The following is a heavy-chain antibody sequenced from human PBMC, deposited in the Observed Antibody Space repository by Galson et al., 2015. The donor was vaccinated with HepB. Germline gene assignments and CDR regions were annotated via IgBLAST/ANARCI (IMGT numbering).Heavy chain of an antibody. CDR3: AKFSHDILTGYYIAAHFDY. CDR2: ISGSGGST. CDR1: GFTFSSYA. J-gene: IGHJ4*02. D-gene: IGHD3-9*01. Sequence: SLRLSCAASGFTFSSYAMSWVRQAPGKGLGWVSAISGSGGSTYYADSVKGRFTISRDNSKNTLYLQMNSLRAEDTAVYYCAKFSHDILTGYYIAAHFDYWGQGTLVTVSS. V-gene: IGHV3-23*01.